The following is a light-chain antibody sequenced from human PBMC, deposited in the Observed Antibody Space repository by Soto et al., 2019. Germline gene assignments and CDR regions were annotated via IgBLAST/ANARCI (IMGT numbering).Light chain of an antibody. CDR3: CSYAGTTTWV. Sequence: QSALTQPASVSGSLGQSITISCTGSSSDVGGYNYVSWYQQHPGKAPKLMIYEVNNRPSGVSNRFSASKSGNTASLTISGVQAEDEADYYCCSYAGTTTWVFGGGTKLTVL. CDR2: EVN. CDR1: SSDVGGYNY. V-gene: IGLV2-23*02. J-gene: IGLJ2*01.